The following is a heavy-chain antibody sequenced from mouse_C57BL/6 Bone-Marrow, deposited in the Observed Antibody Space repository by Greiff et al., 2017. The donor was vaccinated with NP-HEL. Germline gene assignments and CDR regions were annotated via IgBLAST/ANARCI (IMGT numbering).Heavy chain of an antibody. Sequence: VQLQQSGAELVKPGASVKISCKASGYAFSSYWMNWVKERPGKGLEWIGQIYPGDGDPKYNGKFKGKATLTADKSSSTAYMQVSSLTSEDSAVYFCARGDYGSSRFGYAMDYWGQGTSVTVSS. CDR3: ARGDYGSSRFGYAMDY. CDR1: GYAFSSYW. V-gene: IGHV1-80*01. D-gene: IGHD1-1*01. J-gene: IGHJ4*01. CDR2: IYPGDGDP.